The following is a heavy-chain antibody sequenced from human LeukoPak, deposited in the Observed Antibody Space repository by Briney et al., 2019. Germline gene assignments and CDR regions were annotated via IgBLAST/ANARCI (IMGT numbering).Heavy chain of an antibody. J-gene: IGHJ4*02. CDR3: ARAGYYYGSGSEFDY. CDR2: MYHSGST. D-gene: IGHD3-10*01. V-gene: IGHV4-30-2*01. CDR1: GGSISSGGYA. Sequence: NASETLSLTCAVSGGSISSGGYAWSWLRQPRGKGLEWIGYMYHSGSTYYTPSIKSRVTISVDSSKNQYSLKLSSVTAADTAVYDCARAGYYYGSGSEFDYWGQGTLVTVSS.